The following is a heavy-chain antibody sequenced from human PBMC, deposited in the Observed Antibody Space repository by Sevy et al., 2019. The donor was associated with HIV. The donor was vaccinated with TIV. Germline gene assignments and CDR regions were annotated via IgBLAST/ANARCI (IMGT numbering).Heavy chain of an antibody. Sequence: ASVKVSCKASGDTFTNNYMHLVRQAPGQGLEWMGIIDPSAGNASYAQRFQGRVTMTRDTSTSTLYMDLNSLRSEDTAVYYCVRADPAQHFDSWGQGTLVTVSS. V-gene: IGHV1-46*01. CDR3: VRADPAQHFDS. CDR1: GDTFTNNY. J-gene: IGHJ4*02. CDR2: IDPSAGNA.